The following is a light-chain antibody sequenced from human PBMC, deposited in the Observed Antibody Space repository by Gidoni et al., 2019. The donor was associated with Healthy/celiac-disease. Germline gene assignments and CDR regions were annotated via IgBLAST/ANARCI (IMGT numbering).Light chain of an antibody. Sequence: QSVLTQPPSASGTPGQRVTISCSGSSSNIGSNTVNWYQQLPGTAPKLLIYSNNQRPSGVPARFSGSKSGTSASLAISGLQSEDEADYYCAAWDDRLNGYVFGTGTKVTVL. J-gene: IGLJ1*01. CDR1: SSNIGSNT. CDR2: SNN. CDR3: AAWDDRLNGYV. V-gene: IGLV1-44*01.